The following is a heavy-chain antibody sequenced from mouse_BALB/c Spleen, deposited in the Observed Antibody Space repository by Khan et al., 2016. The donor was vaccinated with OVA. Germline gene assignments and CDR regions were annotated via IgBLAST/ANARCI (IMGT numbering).Heavy chain of an antibody. CDR2: ISTYYGDT. Sequence: QVQLKESGAELVRPGLSLTISCKGSGYTFTDFAMHWVNQSLAKSLEWLGVISTYYGDTNYNQNFKGKATITVDKSSSTAYMGLARLTSEDSDINYCERGSGHYRFDYWGQGTLVTVSA. J-gene: IGHJ3*01. CDR1: GYTFTDFA. D-gene: IGHD2-1*01. CDR3: ERGSGHYRFDY. V-gene: IGHV1S137*01.